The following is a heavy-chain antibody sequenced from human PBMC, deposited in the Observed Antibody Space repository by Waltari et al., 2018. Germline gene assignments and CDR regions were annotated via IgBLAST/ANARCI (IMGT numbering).Heavy chain of an antibody. V-gene: IGHV1-69*06. J-gene: IGHJ4*02. Sequence: QAQLVQSGTEVKKPGASVKVSCKASGYTFTGYFLHWVRQAPGQGLEWMGRIIPIFGTANYAQKFQGRVTITADKSTSTAYMELSSLRSEDTAVYYCATTDGPYGDYVDAPVDYWGQGTLVTVSS. CDR1: GYTFTGYF. D-gene: IGHD4-17*01. CDR2: IIPIFGTA. CDR3: ATTDGPYGDYVDAPVDY.